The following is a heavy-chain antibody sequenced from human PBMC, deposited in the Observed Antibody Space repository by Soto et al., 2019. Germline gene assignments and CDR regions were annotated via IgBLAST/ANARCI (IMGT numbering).Heavy chain of an antibody. D-gene: IGHD6-6*01. V-gene: IGHV5-51*01. J-gene: IGHJ6*02. CDR2: IYPGDSDT. Sequence: EVQLVQSGAEVKKPGESLKISCKGSGYSFTSYWIGWVRQMPGKGLEWMGSIYPGDSDTRYSPSFHGQVTISADKSISTAYLQWRSLKASDIAMYYCARHQRGTYWSIAARQDGMDVWGQGTTVTVSS. CDR3: ARHQRGTYWSIAARQDGMDV. CDR1: GYSFTSYW.